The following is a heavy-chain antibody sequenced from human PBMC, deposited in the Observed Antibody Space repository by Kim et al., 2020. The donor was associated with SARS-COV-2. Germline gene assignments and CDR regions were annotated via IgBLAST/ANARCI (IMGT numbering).Heavy chain of an antibody. V-gene: IGHV3-23*03. Sequence: GGSLRLSCAASGFTLSSYAMSWVRQAPGKGLEWVSGIYRGGSGPYYADSVKGRFTISRDNSKNTLYLKMNSLRAEDTAVYYCAKEGYYDSSGHFDYWGQGTLVTVSS. D-gene: IGHD3-22*01. CDR1: GFTLSSYA. CDR2: IYRGGSGP. J-gene: IGHJ4*02. CDR3: AKEGYYDSSGHFDY.